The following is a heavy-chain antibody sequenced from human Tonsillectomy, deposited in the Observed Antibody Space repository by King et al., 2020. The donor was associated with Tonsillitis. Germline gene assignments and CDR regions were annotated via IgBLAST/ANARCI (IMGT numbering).Heavy chain of an antibody. V-gene: IGHV3-30*18. CDR1: GFTFSRYG. D-gene: IGHD6-19*01. CDR2: VSNDGINK. CDR3: AKESSSFYFDY. J-gene: IGHJ4*02. Sequence: VQLVESGGGVVQPGRSLRLSCAASGFTFSRYGMHWVRQAPGKGLEWVAIVSNDGINKYYGDSVKGRFTISRDNSKNTLYLQMNSLRTEDTAVYYCAKESSSFYFDYWGKGTLVTVSS.